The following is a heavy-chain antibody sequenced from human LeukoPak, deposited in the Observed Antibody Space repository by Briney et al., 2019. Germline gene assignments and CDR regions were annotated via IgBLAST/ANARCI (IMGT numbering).Heavy chain of an antibody. D-gene: IGHD1-26*01. CDR3: ASIVGATADY. V-gene: IGHV3-48*03. J-gene: IGHJ4*02. Sequence: PGGTLRLSCAASGFTFSSYEMNWVRHAPGKGLEWVSYISSSGSTIYYADSVKGRFTISRDNAKNSLYLQMNSLRAEDTAVYYCASIVGATADYWGQGTRVTVAS. CDR2: ISSSGSTI. CDR1: GFTFSSYE.